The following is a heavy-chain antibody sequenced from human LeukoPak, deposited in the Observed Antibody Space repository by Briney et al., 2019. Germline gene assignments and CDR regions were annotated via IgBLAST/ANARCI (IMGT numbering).Heavy chain of an antibody. CDR2: IGVRNGLI. D-gene: IGHD3-16*01. Sequence: GASVKVSCKASGYTFINYGISWVRQAPGQGLEWMAWIGVRNGLIYYAQTFQGRVTLTTDTSTTTAYMELRSLRSDDTAVYYCARDYDYIPDYWGQGTLVTVSS. CDR1: GYTFINYG. V-gene: IGHV1-18*01. CDR3: ARDYDYIPDY. J-gene: IGHJ4*02.